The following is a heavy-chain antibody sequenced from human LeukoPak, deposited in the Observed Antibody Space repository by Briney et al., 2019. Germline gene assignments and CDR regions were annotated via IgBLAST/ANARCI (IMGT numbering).Heavy chain of an antibody. CDR3: ASRITTDMDV. J-gene: IGHJ6*03. V-gene: IGHV3-30*02. Sequence: PGGSLRLSCAASGFTFSSYGMHWVRQAPGKGLEWVAFIRYDGSNKYYADSVKGRFTLSRDNSKSTLYLQMNSLRAEDTAVYYCASRITTDMDVWGKGTTVTVSS. CDR1: GFTFSSYG. CDR2: IRYDGSNK. D-gene: IGHD3-3*01.